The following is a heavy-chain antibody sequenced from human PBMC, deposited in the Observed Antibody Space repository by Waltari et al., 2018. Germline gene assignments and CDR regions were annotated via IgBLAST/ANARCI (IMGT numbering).Heavy chain of an antibody. CDR1: GGTFSSYA. CDR3: ARGASGAGYYYDSSGYAFDI. Sequence: QVQLVQSGAEVKKPGSSVKVSCKASGGTFSSYAISWVRQAPGQGLEWMGGIIPTLGTANYAQKFKGRVTITTDEATGTAYMELSSLRSEDTAVYYCARGASGAGYYYDSSGYAFDIWGQGTMVTVSS. CDR2: IIPTLGTA. V-gene: IGHV1-69*05. D-gene: IGHD3-22*01. J-gene: IGHJ3*02.